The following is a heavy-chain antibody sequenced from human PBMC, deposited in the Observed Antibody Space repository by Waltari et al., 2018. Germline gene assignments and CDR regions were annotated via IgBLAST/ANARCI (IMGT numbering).Heavy chain of an antibody. Sequence: QVQLVASGGGVVQPGGSLRLSCAASGFTFSSYGMHWVRQAPGKGLEWVAFIRYDGSNKYYADSVKGRFTISRDNSKNTLYLQMNSLRAEDTAVYYCAKDALRIAADYWYFDLWGRGTLVTVSS. CDR3: AKDALRIAADYWYFDL. CDR2: IRYDGSNK. J-gene: IGHJ2*01. D-gene: IGHD6-13*01. CDR1: GFTFSSYG. V-gene: IGHV3-30*02.